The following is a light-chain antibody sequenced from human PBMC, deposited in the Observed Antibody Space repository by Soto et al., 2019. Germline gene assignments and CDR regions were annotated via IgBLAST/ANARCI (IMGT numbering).Light chain of an antibody. CDR3: SSYAGSNNLGV. J-gene: IGLJ1*01. CDR2: EVN. CDR1: GSDVGAYNY. Sequence: QSALTQPPSASGSPGQSVTISCTGTGSDVGAYNYVSWYQQHPGKAPKLIIYEVNKWPSGVPDRFSGSKSGNTASLTVSGLQAEDEADYYCSSYAGSNNLGVFGTGTKVTV. V-gene: IGLV2-8*01.